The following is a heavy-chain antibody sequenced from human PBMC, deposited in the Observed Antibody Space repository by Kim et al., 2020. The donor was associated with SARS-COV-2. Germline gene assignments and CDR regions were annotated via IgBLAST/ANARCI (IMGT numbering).Heavy chain of an antibody. D-gene: IGHD5-12*01. CDR1: GGSFSGYY. Sequence: SETLSLTCAVYGGSFSGYYWSWIRQPPGKGLEWIGEINHSGSTNYNPSLKSRVTISVDTSKNQFSLKLSSVTAADTAVYYCARDVEMATRLGLRFYFDYWGQGTLVTVSS. CDR2: INHSGST. CDR3: ARDVEMATRLGLRFYFDY. V-gene: IGHV4-34*01. J-gene: IGHJ4*02.